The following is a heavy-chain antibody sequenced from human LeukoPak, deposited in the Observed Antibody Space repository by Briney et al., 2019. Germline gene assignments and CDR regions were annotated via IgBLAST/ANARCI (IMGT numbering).Heavy chain of an antibody. CDR1: GGSFSGYY. D-gene: IGHD5-18*01. CDR2: INHSGST. J-gene: IGHJ4*02. CDR3: AREDTAMGFGGNNFDY. V-gene: IGHV4-34*01. Sequence: SETLSLTCAVYGGSFSGYYWSWTRQPPGKGLEWIGEINHSGSTNYNPSLKSRVTISVDTSKNQFSLKLSSVTAADTAVYYCAREDTAMGFGGNNFDYWGQGTLVSVSS.